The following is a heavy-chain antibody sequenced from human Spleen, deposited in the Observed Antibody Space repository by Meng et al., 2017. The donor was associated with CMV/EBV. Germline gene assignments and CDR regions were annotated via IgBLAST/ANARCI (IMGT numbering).Heavy chain of an antibody. J-gene: IGHJ5*02. V-gene: IGHV4-39*07. D-gene: IGHD6-13*01. CDR2: IFYSGSI. CDR3: ARSPGYSSSWFDP. CDR1: GASMYGSTYY. Sequence: VSGASMYGSTYYWGWIRQPPGTGLEWIGSIFYSGSIHYNPSLKSRVIISLDTSKNQFSLNLTSLNAADTAVYYCARSPGYSSSWFDPWGQGTLVTVSS.